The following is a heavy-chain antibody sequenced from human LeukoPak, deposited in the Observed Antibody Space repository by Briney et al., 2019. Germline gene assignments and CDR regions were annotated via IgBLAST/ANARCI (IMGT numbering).Heavy chain of an antibody. V-gene: IGHV4-59*08. D-gene: IGHD5-24*01. CDR2: IYYSGST. CDR3: ARRSGDGWTSLLDY. J-gene: IGHJ4*02. Sequence: SETLSLTCTVSGGSISSYYWSWIRQPPGKGLEWIGYIYYSGSTNYNPSLKSRVTISVDTSKNQFPLKLSSVTAADTAVYYCARRSGDGWTSLLDYWGQGTLVTVSS. CDR1: GGSISSYY.